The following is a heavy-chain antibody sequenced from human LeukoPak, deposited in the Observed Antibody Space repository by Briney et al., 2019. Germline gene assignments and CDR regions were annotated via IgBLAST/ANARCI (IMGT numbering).Heavy chain of an antibody. D-gene: IGHD2-15*01. CDR3: ARVGCSGGSCYPIEAFDI. CDR2: INAGNGNT. CDR1: GYTFTSYA. J-gene: IGHJ3*02. Sequence: ASVKVSCKASGYTFTSYAMHWVRQAPGQRLEWTGWINAGNGNTKYSQKFQGRVTITRDTSASTAYMELSSLRSEDTAVYYCARVGCSGGSCYPIEAFDIWGQGTMVTVSS. V-gene: IGHV1-3*01.